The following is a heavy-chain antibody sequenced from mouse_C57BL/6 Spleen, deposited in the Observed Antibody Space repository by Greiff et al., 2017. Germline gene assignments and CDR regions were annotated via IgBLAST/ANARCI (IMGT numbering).Heavy chain of an antibody. CDR2: LLPGSGST. CDR3: AGRAFYGGPAWFAY. J-gene: IGHJ3*01. D-gene: IGHD1-1*02. CDR1: GYTFTGYW. V-gene: IGHV1-9*01. Sequence: QVQLQQSGAELMKPGASVKLSCTATGYTFTGYWIEWVKQRPGHGLAWIGELLPGSGSTNFTEQVQGKVPFTADPSSNTAYMQLSSLTTEDSAIYYCAGRAFYGGPAWFAYWGQGTLVTVSA.